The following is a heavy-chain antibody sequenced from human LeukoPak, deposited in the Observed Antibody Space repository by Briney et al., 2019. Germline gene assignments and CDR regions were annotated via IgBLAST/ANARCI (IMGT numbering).Heavy chain of an antibody. CDR2: IIPIFGTA. D-gene: IGHD3-10*01. CDR3: ARDLEMVRGGS. J-gene: IGHJ5*02. Sequence: SVKVSCKASGGTFSSYAISWERQAPGQGLEWMGGIIPIFGTANYAQKFQGRVTITADKSTSTAYMELSSLRSEDTAVYYCARDLEMVRGGSWGQGTLVTVSS. CDR1: GGTFSSYA. V-gene: IGHV1-69*06.